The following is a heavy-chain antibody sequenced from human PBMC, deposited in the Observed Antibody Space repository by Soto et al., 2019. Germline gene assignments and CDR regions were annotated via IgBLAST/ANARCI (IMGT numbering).Heavy chain of an antibody. CDR3: ARDSSSWSSDGMDV. Sequence: ASVKLSCKASGYTFTGYYMHWVRQAPGQGLEWMGWINPNSGGTNYAQKFQGWVTMTRDTSISTAYMELSRLRSDDTAVYYCARDSSSWSSDGMDVWGQGTTVTVSS. D-gene: IGHD6-13*01. V-gene: IGHV1-2*04. CDR1: GYTFTGYY. J-gene: IGHJ6*02. CDR2: INPNSGGT.